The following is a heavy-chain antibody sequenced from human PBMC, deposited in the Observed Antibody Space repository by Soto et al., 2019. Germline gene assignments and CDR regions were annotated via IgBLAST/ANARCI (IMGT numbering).Heavy chain of an antibody. D-gene: IGHD3-3*01. Sequence: ASVKVSCKASGGTFSSYTISWVRQAPGQGLEWMGRIIPILGIANYAQKFQGRVTITADKSTSTAYMELSSLRSEDTAVYYCESYTIFGVVTNWFDPWGQGTLVTVSS. CDR2: IIPILGIA. CDR1: GGTFSSYT. V-gene: IGHV1-69*02. J-gene: IGHJ5*02. CDR3: ESYTIFGVVTNWFDP.